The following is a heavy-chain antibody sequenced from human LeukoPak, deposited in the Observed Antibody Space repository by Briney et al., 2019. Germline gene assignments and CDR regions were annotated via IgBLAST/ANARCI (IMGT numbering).Heavy chain of an antibody. D-gene: IGHD3-3*01. Sequence: ASVTVSCKASGYTLTSYAMNWVRQAPGQGLEWMGWINTNTGNPTYAQGFTGRFVFSLDTSVSTAYLQISSLKAEDTAVYYCARLHSLRFLEADVWGQGTTVTVSS. CDR3: ARLHSLRFLEADV. CDR1: GYTLTSYA. V-gene: IGHV7-4-1*02. CDR2: INTNTGNP. J-gene: IGHJ6*02.